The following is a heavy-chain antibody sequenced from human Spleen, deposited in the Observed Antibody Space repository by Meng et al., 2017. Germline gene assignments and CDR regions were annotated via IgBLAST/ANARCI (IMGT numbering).Heavy chain of an antibody. V-gene: IGHV3-15*01. CDR2: IKSESDGGTI. CDR1: GFTFSKAL. J-gene: IGHJ4*02. Sequence: EVLLGRLGVDYVQPGGSIRLSCAASGFTFSKALMNWVLQAPGKGLELVVRIKSESDGGTIDYASPVKGRFTISRYDSSNIVYLEMNNLNTEDTAMYYCTTGSYYAFGNTWGQGSLVTVSS. CDR3: TTGSYYAFGNT. D-gene: IGHD3-3*01.